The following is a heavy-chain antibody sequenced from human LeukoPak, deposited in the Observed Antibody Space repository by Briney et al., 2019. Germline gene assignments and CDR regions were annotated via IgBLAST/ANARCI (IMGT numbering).Heavy chain of an antibody. J-gene: IGHJ4*02. Sequence: SETLSLTCTVSGGSISSYYWSWIRQPPGKGLEWIGYIYYSGSTNYNPPLKSRVTISVDTSKNQFSLKLSSVTAADTAVYYCARRNSGWYGAFDYWGQGTLVTVSS. D-gene: IGHD6-19*01. CDR2: IYYSGST. CDR1: GGSISSYY. V-gene: IGHV4-59*08. CDR3: ARRNSGWYGAFDY.